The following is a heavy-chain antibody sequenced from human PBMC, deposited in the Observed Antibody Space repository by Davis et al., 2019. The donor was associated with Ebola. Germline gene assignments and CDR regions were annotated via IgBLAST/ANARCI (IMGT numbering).Heavy chain of an antibody. Sequence: AASVKVSCKASGYTFTGYYMHWVRQAPGQGLEWMGRINPKSGGTNYAQKFQGRVTMARDTSIRTAYMKLSRLGSDDTAIYYCVVSGLDFDFWGQGTLVTVSS. CDR2: INPKSGGT. D-gene: IGHD6-19*01. CDR1: GYTFTGYY. J-gene: IGHJ4*02. V-gene: IGHV1-2*06. CDR3: VVSGLDFDF.